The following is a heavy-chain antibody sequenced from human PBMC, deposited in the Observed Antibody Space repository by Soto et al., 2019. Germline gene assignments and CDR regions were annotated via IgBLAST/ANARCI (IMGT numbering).Heavy chain of an antibody. CDR3: ARGGEGSGSYYIPHKTYYYGMEV. J-gene: IGHJ6*02. D-gene: IGHD3-10*01. CDR2: IIPIFGTA. CDR1: VGTFSSYA. Sequence: AVKVSFKASVGTFSSYAISGVRQAPGQGREWMGGIIPIFGTANYAQKSQGRVTITADESTSTAYVDLSSLRSEDTAVYYCARGGEGSGSYYIPHKTYYYGMEVWGPGTTVTVSS. V-gene: IGHV1-69*13.